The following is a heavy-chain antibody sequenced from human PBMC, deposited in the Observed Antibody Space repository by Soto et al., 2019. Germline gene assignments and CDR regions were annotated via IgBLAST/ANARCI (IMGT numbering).Heavy chain of an antibody. D-gene: IGHD6-19*01. CDR1: GASVSSHH. J-gene: IGHJ4*02. CDR3: AAYRGGEGGRGY. CDR2: YSDSA. V-gene: IGHV4-59*08. Sequence: QVQLQESGPGVVKPSETLSLTCTVSGASVSSHHWTWIRQPPGKGLEWIGDYSDSASYSPSFKRRVTIPADKSKNQYSLNLSSATAADTAVFYCAAYRGGEGGRGYWGQGTLVTVSS.